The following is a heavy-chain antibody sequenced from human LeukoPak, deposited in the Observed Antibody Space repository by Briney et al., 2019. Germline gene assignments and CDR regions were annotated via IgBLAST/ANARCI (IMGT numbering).Heavy chain of an antibody. Sequence: PGGSLRLSCAASGFTFSRSGIHWVRQAPGRGLEWVAVISYVERDEYYADSVKGRFTISRENSKNTLYLQTNSLRAEDTAVYYCAKDSKGAGTYYDRYFDYWGQGTLVTVSS. V-gene: IGHV3-30*18. D-gene: IGHD3-10*01. J-gene: IGHJ4*02. CDR2: ISYVERDE. CDR1: GFTFSRSG. CDR3: AKDSKGAGTYYDRYFDY.